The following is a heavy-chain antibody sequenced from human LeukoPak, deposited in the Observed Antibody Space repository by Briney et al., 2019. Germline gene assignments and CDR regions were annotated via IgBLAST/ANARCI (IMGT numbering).Heavy chain of an antibody. Sequence: SVKVSCKASGGTFSSYAISWVRQAPGQGLEWMGRIIPILGIANYAQKFQGRVTITADKSTSTAYMELSSLRSEDTAVYYCARTVPGIAAAGRHPFDYWGQGTLVTVSS. D-gene: IGHD6-13*01. CDR2: IIPILGIA. CDR1: GGTFSSYA. J-gene: IGHJ4*02. CDR3: ARTVPGIAAAGRHPFDY. V-gene: IGHV1-69*04.